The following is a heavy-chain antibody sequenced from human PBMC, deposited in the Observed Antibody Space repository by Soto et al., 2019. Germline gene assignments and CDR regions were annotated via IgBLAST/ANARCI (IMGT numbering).Heavy chain of an antibody. J-gene: IGHJ4*02. CDR3: AKDVHLVVVRYFDY. V-gene: IGHV3-23*01. CDR2: VSGRGDST. CDR1: GFTFKSYA. D-gene: IGHD2-21*01. Sequence: PGGSLRLSCAASGFTFKSYAMSWVRQAPGKGLEWVSVVSGRGDSTYYADSVRGRFTISRDNSKNTVYLQMNSLRAEDTAVYYCAKDVHLVVVRYFDYWGQGTLVTSPQ.